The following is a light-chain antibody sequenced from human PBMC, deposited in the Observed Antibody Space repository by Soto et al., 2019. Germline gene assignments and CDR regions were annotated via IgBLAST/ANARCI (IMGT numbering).Light chain of an antibody. CDR3: CSFAGRKPWV. CDR1: GTDVGTYNF. Sequence: QSVLTQPASVSGSPGQSITISCTGSGTDVGTYNFVSWFQRHPGKAPQLIIYEVTERPSGVSPRFSGSKSVNTASLTMSGLRAEDEADYFCCSFAGRKPWVFGGGTKLTVL. J-gene: IGLJ3*02. CDR2: EVT. V-gene: IGLV2-23*02.